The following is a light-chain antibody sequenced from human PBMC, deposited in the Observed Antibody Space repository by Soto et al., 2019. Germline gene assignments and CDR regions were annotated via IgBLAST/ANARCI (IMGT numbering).Light chain of an antibody. J-gene: IGKJ4*01. CDR1: QKISSY. CDR2: SAP. CDR3: QQSYSTPFT. V-gene: IGKV1-39*01. Sequence: DIQMTQSPSSLSASVGDRVTITCRASQKISSYLNWYQQKPGKAPELLIYSAPSLQSGVPSRFSGSGSGTDFTLTISTLQPGDFAIFYCQQSYSTPFTFGGGTKVDIK.